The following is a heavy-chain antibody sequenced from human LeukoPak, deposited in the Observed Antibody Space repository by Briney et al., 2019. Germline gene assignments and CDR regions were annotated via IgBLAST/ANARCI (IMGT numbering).Heavy chain of an antibody. V-gene: IGHV3-30*02. Sequence: PGGSLRLSCAASGFTFTAYGMQWVRQAPGKGLEWVAFVRYNGNDKYYADSAKGRFTISRDNSKNTVDLQMDSLRAEDTAVYYCAKAGSGWYAPYWGQGTLVTVS. CDR3: AKAGSGWYAPY. CDR2: VRYNGNDK. CDR1: GFTFTAYG. J-gene: IGHJ4*02. D-gene: IGHD6-19*01.